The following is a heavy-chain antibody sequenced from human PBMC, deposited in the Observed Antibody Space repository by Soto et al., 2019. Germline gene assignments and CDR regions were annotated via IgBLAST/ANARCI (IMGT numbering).Heavy chain of an antibody. J-gene: IGHJ3*02. CDR1: GFTFSSYS. CDR2: ISSSSSTI. CDR3: ARDRTYYYGSGSYYNPSFDI. V-gene: IGHV3-48*02. Sequence: GSLRLSCAASGFTFSSYSMNWVRQAPGKGLEWVSYISSSSSTIYYADSVKGRFTISRDNAKNSLYLQMNSLRDEDTAVYYCARDRTYYYGSGSYYNPSFDIWGQGTMVTVSS. D-gene: IGHD3-10*01.